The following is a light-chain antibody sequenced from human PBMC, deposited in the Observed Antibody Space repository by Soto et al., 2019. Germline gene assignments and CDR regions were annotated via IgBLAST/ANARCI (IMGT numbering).Light chain of an antibody. CDR2: GAS. J-gene: IGKJ4*01. Sequence: EIVMTQSPATLSVSPGDGATLSCRASQSVDSNLAWYQQKPGQAPRLLIYGASNRATGIPARFSGSGSGTHFTLTISSLEPEDFGLYYCQQRSNWPSVTFGGGTKVDSK. CDR1: QSVDSN. V-gene: IGKV3-11*01. CDR3: QQRSNWPSVT.